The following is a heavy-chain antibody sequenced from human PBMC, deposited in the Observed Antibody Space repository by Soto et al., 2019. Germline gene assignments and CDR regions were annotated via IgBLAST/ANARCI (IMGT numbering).Heavy chain of an antibody. CDR2: ISAYSGNT. CDR3: ARAPDQYSSNWYDDY. CDR1: GYTFIIYG. D-gene: IGHD6-13*01. V-gene: IGHV1-18*01. J-gene: IGHJ4*02. Sequence: GASVKVSCKASGYTFIIYGISWVRQAPGQGLEWMGWISAYSGNTKYAQKLQGRVTITTDTSTSTAYMELRSLRSDDTAVYYCARAPDQYSSNWYDDYWGQGTLVTVSS.